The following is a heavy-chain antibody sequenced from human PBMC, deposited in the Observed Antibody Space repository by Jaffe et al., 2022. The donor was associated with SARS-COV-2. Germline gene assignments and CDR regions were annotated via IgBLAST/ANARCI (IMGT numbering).Heavy chain of an antibody. Sequence: EVQLVESGGGLVQPGGSLRLSCAASGFTFSTYWMTWVRQTPGKGLEWVATIKQDGSETYYVDSLKGRFTISRDNAKDSLYLQMNGLRVEDTAVYYCARDRTAYYDFWSGYSKFPDSWGQGTLVTVSS. CDR3: ARDRTAYYDFWSGYSKFPDS. V-gene: IGHV3-7*03. D-gene: IGHD3-3*01. CDR2: IKQDGSET. J-gene: IGHJ4*02. CDR1: GFTFSTYW.